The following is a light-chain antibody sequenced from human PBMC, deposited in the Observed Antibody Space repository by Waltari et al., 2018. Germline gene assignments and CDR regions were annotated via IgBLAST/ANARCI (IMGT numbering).Light chain of an antibody. CDR3: CSNNEGHAHV. CDR1: LGTSNL. V-gene: IGLV2-23*01. J-gene: IGLJ1*01. Sequence: QSALTQPPSVSGTPGQSVTITCTGPLGTSNLVSWYRQLPGTVPKPILYHSSERPSGTSVRFSGSRSGNTASLTIAGLQSDDEADYYCCSNNEGHAHVFGTGTRVTVL. CDR2: HSS.